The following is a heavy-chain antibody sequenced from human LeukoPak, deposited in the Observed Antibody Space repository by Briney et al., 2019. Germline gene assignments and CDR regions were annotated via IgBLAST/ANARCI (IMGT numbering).Heavy chain of an antibody. CDR2: ISGSGGST. Sequence: GGSLTLSCSACGFTFTSYAMSWVRQAPGKGLGVVSTISGSGGSTYYADSVKGRFTISRDNSKNTLYLQMNSLRAEDTAVYYCAKSGDISGYTTLGGIGYWGQGTLVTVSS. J-gene: IGHJ4*02. CDR1: GFTFTSYA. D-gene: IGHD3-22*01. CDR3: AKSGDISGYTTLGGIGY. V-gene: IGHV3-23*01.